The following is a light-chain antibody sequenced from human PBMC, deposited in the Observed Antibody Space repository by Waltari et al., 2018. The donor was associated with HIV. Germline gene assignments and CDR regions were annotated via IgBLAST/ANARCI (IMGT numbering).Light chain of an antibody. J-gene: IGLJ1*01. CDR2: DDR. Sequence: SSVLTHPPSLPVAPGRTARITCGGSEIGSHSLTLYQPKPGKAPVMVVFDDRDRPSGIPERFSGSNSGNTATLTISRVEAGDEADYYCQVWDTRSDQLVFGTETKVTVL. CDR3: QVWDTRSDQLV. CDR1: EIGSHS. V-gene: IGLV3-21*02.